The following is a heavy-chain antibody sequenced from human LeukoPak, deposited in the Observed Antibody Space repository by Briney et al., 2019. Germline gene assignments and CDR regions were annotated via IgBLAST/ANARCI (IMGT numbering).Heavy chain of an antibody. CDR2: IIPIFGTA. V-gene: IGHV1-69*13. CDR1: GGTFNSYA. CDR3: ARDESGVSIAAAGNEHYYYYYGMDV. D-gene: IGHD6-13*01. J-gene: IGHJ6*02. Sequence: ASVKVSCKASGGTFNSYAISWVRQAPGQGLEWMGGIIPIFGTANYAQKFQGRVTITADEFTSTAYMELSSLRSEDTAVYYCARDESGVSIAAAGNEHYYYYYGMDVWGQGTTVTVSS.